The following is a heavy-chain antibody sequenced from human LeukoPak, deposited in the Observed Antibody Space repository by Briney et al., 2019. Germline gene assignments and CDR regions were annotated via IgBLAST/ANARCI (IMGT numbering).Heavy chain of an antibody. V-gene: IGHV1-18*01. Sequence: GASVKVSCKTSGYIFAHNGISWVRQAPGQGPEWMGWISAYNGDTNYAQNFQGRVTMTRDTSTSTVYMELSSLRSEDTAVYYCARVDGTCSSTSCFYYYYYGMDVWGQGTTVTVSS. CDR3: ARVDGTCSSTSCFYYYYYGMDV. J-gene: IGHJ6*02. CDR2: ISAYNGDT. D-gene: IGHD2-2*01. CDR1: GYIFAHNG.